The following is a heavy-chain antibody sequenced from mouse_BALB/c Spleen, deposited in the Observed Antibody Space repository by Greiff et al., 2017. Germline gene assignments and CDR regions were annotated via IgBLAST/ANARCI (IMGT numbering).Heavy chain of an antibody. Sequence: EVQLQQSGPGLVKPSQSLSLTCTVTGYSITSDYAWNWIRQFPGNKLEWMGYISYSGSTSYNPSLKSRISITRDTSKNQFFLQLNSVTTEDTATYYCAGGYYYFDDWGQGTTLTVSS. CDR2: ISYSGST. J-gene: IGHJ2*01. D-gene: IGHD2-3*01. V-gene: IGHV3-2*02. CDR1: GYSITSDYA. CDR3: AGGYYYFDD.